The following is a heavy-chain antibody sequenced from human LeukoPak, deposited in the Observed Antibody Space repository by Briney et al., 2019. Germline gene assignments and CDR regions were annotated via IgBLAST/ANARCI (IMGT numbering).Heavy chain of an antibody. D-gene: IGHD2-2*01. V-gene: IGHV3-48*03. CDR1: GFTFSSYE. CDR3: XXVHSSTSCHDY. Sequence: PGGSLRLSCAASGFTFSSYEMNWVRQAPGKGLEWVSYISSSGSTIYYADSVKGRFTISRDNAKNSLYLQMNSLRAEDTAVYYCXXVHSSTSCHDYWGQGTLVTVSS. J-gene: IGHJ4*02. CDR2: ISSSGSTI.